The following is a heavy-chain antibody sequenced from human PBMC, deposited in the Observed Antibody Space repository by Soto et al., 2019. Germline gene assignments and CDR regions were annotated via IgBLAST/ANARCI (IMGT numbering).Heavy chain of an antibody. J-gene: IGHJ4*02. V-gene: IGHV3-48*01. CDR1: GFTFSSYS. Sequence: EVQLVESGGGLVQPGGSLRLSCAASGFTFSSYSMNWVRQAPGKGLEWVSYISSSSSTIYYADSVKGRFTISRDNAKNSLSLQMNSLSAEDTAVYYCARDLNSGLFDYWGQGTLVTVSS. CDR3: ARDLNSGLFDY. D-gene: IGHD2-15*01. CDR2: ISSSSSTI.